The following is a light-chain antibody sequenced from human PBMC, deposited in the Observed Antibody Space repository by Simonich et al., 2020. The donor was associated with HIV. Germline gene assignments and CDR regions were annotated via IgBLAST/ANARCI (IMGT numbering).Light chain of an antibody. CDR3: MQSIQLPIT. J-gene: IGKJ5*01. CDR2: EVS. Sequence: DVVMLQSPLSLPVTPGEPASISCRSSQSLLHSNGYNYLDWYLQKPGQSPQLLIYEVSNRFSGVPARFSGSGSGTDFTLKISRVEAEDVGVYYCMQSIQLPITFGQGTRLEIK. V-gene: IGKV2D-29*02. CDR1: QSLLHSNGYNY.